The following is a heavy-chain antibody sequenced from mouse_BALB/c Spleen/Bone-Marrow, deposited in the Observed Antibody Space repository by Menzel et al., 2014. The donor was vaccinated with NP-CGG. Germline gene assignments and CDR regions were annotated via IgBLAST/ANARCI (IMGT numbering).Heavy chain of an antibody. CDR2: IYPGDGDT. Sequence: VQLQQSGAELVRPGSSVKISCKASGYAFSSYWMNWVKQRPGQGLEWIGRIYPGDGDTNYNGKFKGKATLTADKSSSTAYMQLSSLTSEDSAVYFCARTGNLAWFAYWGQGTLVTVSA. CDR3: ARTGNLAWFAY. D-gene: IGHD2-1*01. J-gene: IGHJ3*01. V-gene: IGHV1-80*01. CDR1: GYAFSSYW.